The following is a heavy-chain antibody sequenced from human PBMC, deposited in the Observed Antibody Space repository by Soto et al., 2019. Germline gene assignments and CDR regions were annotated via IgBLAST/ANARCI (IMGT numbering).Heavy chain of an antibody. Sequence: GGSLRLSFAASGLTFRSFGMHWIRQSPGKGLEWVALISYDGTNKYYADSVRGRFTISRDNSKNTLYLEMNTLRVEDTAVYYCAKVLPATGIEGGGDAFDIWGQGTMVTVSS. CDR3: AKVLPATGIEGGGDAFDI. CDR1: GLTFRSFG. J-gene: IGHJ3*02. CDR2: ISYDGTNK. D-gene: IGHD1-26*01. V-gene: IGHV3-30*18.